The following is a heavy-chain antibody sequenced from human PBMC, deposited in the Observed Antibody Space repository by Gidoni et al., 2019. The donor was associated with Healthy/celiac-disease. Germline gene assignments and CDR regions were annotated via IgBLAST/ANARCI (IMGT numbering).Heavy chain of an antibody. J-gene: IGHJ4*02. CDR2: ISSSGSYT. CDR1: GCTSSDYY. Sequence: QVQLVESGGGLVKPGGSLRLSCAASGCTSSDYYMSWIRQAPGKGLGWVSYISSSGSYTNYADSVKGRFTISRDNAKNSLYLQMNSLRAEDTAVYYCARHIAAAGTTGVDYWGQGTLVTVSS. CDR3: ARHIAAAGTTGVDY. D-gene: IGHD6-13*01. V-gene: IGHV3-11*05.